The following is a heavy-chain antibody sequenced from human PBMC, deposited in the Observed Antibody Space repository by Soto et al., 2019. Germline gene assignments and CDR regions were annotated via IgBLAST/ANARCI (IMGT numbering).Heavy chain of an antibody. CDR2: VKDGGST. J-gene: IGHJ4*02. V-gene: IGHV4-34*01. CDR1: GGSLTGYY. D-gene: IGHD5-12*01. CDR3: ARGQEGIVATH. Sequence: QVQLQQWGAGLLKPSETLSLTCTVNGGSLTGYYWSWIRQPPGKGLEWIGEVKDGGSTNYSPSLRGRASISAHTSKHHFSLRLDSVTAADTAVFFCARGQEGIVATHWDQGALVTVSS.